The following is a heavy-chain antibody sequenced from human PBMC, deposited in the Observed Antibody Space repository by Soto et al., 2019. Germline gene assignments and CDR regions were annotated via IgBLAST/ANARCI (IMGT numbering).Heavy chain of an antibody. D-gene: IGHD5-18*01. J-gene: IGHJ6*03. CDR3: ARGGYSYGYEEYYYYYMDV. CDR1: GYSFTSYW. V-gene: IGHV5-51*01. Sequence: GESLKISCKGSGYSFTSYWIGWVRQMPGKGLEWMGIIYPGDSDTRYSPSFQGQVTISADKSISTAYLQWSSLKASDTAMYYCARGGYSYGYEEYYYYYMDVWGKGTTVTVSS. CDR2: IYPGDSDT.